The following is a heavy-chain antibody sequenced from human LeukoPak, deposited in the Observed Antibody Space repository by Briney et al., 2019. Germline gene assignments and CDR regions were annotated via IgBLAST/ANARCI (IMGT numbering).Heavy chain of an antibody. CDR3: ARDTADSSGWYDFDY. Sequence: VASVKVSWKASGGTFSSYAISWVRQAPGQGLEWMGGIIPIFGTANYAQKFQGRVTITADESTSTAYMELSSLRSEDTAVYYCARDTADSSGWYDFDYWGQGTLVTVSS. J-gene: IGHJ4*02. CDR1: GGTFSSYA. CDR2: IIPIFGTA. V-gene: IGHV1-69*13. D-gene: IGHD6-19*01.